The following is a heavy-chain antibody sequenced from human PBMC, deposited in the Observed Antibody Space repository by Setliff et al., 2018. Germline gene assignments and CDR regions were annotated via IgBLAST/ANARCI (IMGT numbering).Heavy chain of an antibody. CDR3: VREGYSEYFQD. D-gene: IGHD1-1*01. J-gene: IGHJ1*01. CDR1: SASRSINTYY. Sequence: PSETLSLTCTVSSASRSINTYYWSWIRQPPGKGLDWVGNIYYSGTNYNPSLKSRVTISVDTSKHQISLKLNSVTAADTAVYYCVREGYSEYFQDWGRGTLVTVSS. CDR2: IYYSGT. V-gene: IGHV4-59*01.